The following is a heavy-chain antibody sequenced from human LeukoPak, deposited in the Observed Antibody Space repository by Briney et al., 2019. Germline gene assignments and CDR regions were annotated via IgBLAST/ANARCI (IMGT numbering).Heavy chain of an antibody. CDR3: ARVAKERVGGVYYFDY. V-gene: IGHV3-13*01. CDR2: IGTAGDT. CDR1: GFTFSDYD. D-gene: IGHD1-1*01. J-gene: IGHJ4*02. Sequence: GGSLRLSCAASGFTFSDYDMHWVRQATGKGLEWVSAIGTAGDTYYTGSGKGRFTISREDAKNSLYLQMNSLRAGDTAVYYCARVAKERVGGVYYFDYWGQGTLVTVSS.